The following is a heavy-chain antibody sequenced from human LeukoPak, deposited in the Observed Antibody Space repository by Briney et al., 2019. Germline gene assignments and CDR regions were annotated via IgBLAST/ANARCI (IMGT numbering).Heavy chain of an antibody. V-gene: IGHV1-58*02. CDR3: ARPPGYSYGESYWYFDL. J-gene: IGHJ2*01. CDR1: GFTFSSST. D-gene: IGHD5-18*01. Sequence: ASVKVSCKASGFTFSSSTMQWVRQARGQRLEWIGWIVVGSGNTNYAQKFQERVTISRDMSTSTAYMELSSLTSEDTAVYYCARPPGYSYGESYWYFDLWGRGPLVPVSS. CDR2: IVVGSGNT.